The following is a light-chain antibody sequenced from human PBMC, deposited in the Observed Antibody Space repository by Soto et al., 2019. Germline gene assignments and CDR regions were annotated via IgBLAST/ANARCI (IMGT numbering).Light chain of an antibody. CDR2: TTS. CDR3: QQYNTWPRT. CDR1: QTVGSN. V-gene: IGKV3-15*01. J-gene: IGKJ1*01. Sequence: EIVVSQSPATLSVSPGERITISCRASQTVGSNLALYQQTPGQAPRLLIYTTSSRAAGVPARFSGSGSGTEFTLTIDSLQSEDFVLYYCQQYNTWPRTFGQGTRWIS.